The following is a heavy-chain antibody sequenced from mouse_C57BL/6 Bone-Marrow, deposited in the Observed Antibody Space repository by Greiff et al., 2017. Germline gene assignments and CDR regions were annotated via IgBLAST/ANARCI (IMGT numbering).Heavy chain of an antibody. CDR2: FYPGSGSI. V-gene: IGHV1-62-2*01. Sequence: QVQLKESGAELVKPGASVKLSCKASGYTFTEYTIHWVKQRSGQGLEWIGWFYPGSGSIKYNEKFKDKATLTEDKSSSTVYMEFSRMTSEDSAVYFCERREKGSVGSSLFDYWGQGTTLTVSS. D-gene: IGHD1-1*01. CDR3: ERREKGSVGSSLFDY. CDR1: GYTFTEYT. J-gene: IGHJ2*01.